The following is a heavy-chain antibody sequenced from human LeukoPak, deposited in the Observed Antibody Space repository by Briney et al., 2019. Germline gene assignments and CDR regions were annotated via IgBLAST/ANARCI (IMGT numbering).Heavy chain of an antibody. J-gene: IGHJ6*02. Sequence: PGESLKISCKGSGYSFTYYWIGWVRQMPGKGLEWMGIIYPGDSDTRYSPSFQGQVTISADKSISTAYLQWSSLKASDTGMYYCARIAVAGTDYYYYGMDVWGQGTTVTVSS. CDR3: ARIAVAGTDYYYYGMDV. V-gene: IGHV5-51*01. CDR2: IYPGDSDT. D-gene: IGHD6-19*01. CDR1: GYSFTYYW.